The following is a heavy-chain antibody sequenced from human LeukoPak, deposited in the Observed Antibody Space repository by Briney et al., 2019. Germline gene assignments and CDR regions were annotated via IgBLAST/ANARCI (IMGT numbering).Heavy chain of an antibody. V-gene: IGHV3-9*01. Sequence: PGGSLRLSCAASGFTFDDYAMHWVRQAPGKGLEWVSGISWNSGSIGYADSVKGRFTISRDNAKNSLYLQMNSLRAEDTALYYCAKDINSSWYIGWFDPWGQGTLVTASS. CDR3: AKDINSSWYIGWFDP. D-gene: IGHD6-13*01. CDR2: ISWNSGSI. J-gene: IGHJ5*02. CDR1: GFTFDDYA.